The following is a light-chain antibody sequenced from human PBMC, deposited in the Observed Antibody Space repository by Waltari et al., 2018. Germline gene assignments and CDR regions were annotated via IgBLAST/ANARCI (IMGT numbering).Light chain of an antibody. CDR2: GNN. CDR3: ATWDDRLTAV. Sequence: QSILTQPPSASGTPARTVTISCSGSNSNFGANSVCWYQQLPGTAPKLLIFGNNPVPSGILDRFAGSTSGTSASLAIRGLRSEDEADYYCATWDDRLTAVFGGGTKLTVL. CDR1: NSNFGANS. J-gene: IGLJ2*01. V-gene: IGLV1-47*01.